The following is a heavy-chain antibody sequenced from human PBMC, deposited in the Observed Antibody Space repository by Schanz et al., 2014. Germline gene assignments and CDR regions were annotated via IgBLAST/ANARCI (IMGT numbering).Heavy chain of an antibody. CDR1: GASVSSDNW. J-gene: IGHJ4*02. Sequence: QVQLEESGAGLVKPSGTLSLTCAVSGASVSSDNWWNWVRQPPGKGLEWIGEIYDSGNTNYNPSLKGRVTMSVDDSKNQFSLQRTSVTAADTAVYYCARGGQGFGEPHQRLFEYWGPGTLVTVSS. V-gene: IGHV4-4*02. D-gene: IGHD3-10*01. CDR2: IYDSGNT. CDR3: ARGGQGFGEPHQRLFEY.